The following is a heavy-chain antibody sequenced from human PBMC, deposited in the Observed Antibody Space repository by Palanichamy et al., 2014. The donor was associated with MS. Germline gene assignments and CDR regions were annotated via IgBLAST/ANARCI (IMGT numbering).Heavy chain of an antibody. D-gene: IGHD3-10*01. CDR3: ARDLSLMVRGVNVYGMDV. Sequence: QVQLVESGGGVVQPGRSLRLSCAASGFTFSSYGMHWVRQAPGKGLELVAVIWYDGSNKYYADSVKGRFTISRDNSKNTLYLQMNSLRAEDTAVYYCARDLSLMVRGVNVYGMDVWGQGTTVTVSS. J-gene: IGHJ6*02. CDR2: IWYDGSNK. V-gene: IGHV3-33*01. CDR1: GFTFSSYG.